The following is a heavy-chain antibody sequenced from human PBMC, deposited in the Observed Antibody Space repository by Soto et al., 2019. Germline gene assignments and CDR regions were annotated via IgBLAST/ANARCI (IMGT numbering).Heavy chain of an antibody. CDR2: INSDGSST. J-gene: IGHJ3*02. CDR1: GFTFSSYW. Sequence: LRLSCAASGFTFSSYWMHWVRQAPGKGLVWVSRINSDGSSTSYADSVKGRFTISRDNAKNTLYLQMNSLRAEGTAVYYCARVSRGRFLEWLGHSRGAFDIWGQGTMVTVSS. D-gene: IGHD3-3*01. CDR3: ARVSRGRFLEWLGHSRGAFDI. V-gene: IGHV3-74*01.